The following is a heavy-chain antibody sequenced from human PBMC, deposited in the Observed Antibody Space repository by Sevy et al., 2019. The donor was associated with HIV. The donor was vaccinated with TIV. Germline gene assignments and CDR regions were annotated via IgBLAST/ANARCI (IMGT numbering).Heavy chain of an antibody. Sequence: SETLSLTCTVSGDSISGYYWNWIRQPPGKGLEWIGYLYYGGRTNYNPALKSRVTISVDTSKNQSSLKLTSLTAADTAVDYCARGAPNYYYGMDVWGQGTTVTVSS. J-gene: IGHJ6*02. V-gene: IGHV4-59*01. CDR1: GDSISGYY. CDR3: ARGAPNYYYGMDV. CDR2: LYYGGRT. D-gene: IGHD3-16*01.